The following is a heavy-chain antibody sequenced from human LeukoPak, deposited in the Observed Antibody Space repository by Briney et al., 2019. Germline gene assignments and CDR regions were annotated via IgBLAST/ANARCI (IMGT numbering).Heavy chain of an antibody. V-gene: IGHV3-23*01. J-gene: IGHJ6*02. CDR3: AKVSYGSGSYYYYYGMDV. CDR1: GFTFSSYA. Sequence: GGSLRLSCAAPGFTFSSYAMSWVRQAPGKGLEWVSAISGSGGSTYYADSVKGRFTISRDNSKNTLYLQMNSLRAEDTAVYYCAKVSYGSGSYYYYYGMDVWGQGTTVTVSS. D-gene: IGHD3-10*01. CDR2: ISGSGGST.